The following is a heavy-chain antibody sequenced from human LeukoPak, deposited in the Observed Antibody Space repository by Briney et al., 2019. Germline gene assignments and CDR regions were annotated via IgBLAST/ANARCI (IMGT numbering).Heavy chain of an antibody. J-gene: IGHJ4*02. Sequence: GASVKVSCKACGYTFTSYGISWVRQAPGQGLEWMGWISTYNGNTNFAQKLQGRVTMTTDTSTSTAYMELRSLRSDDTAVYYCARDLSLWFGESDESLDYWGQGTLVTVSS. CDR1: GYTFTSYG. CDR3: ARDLSLWFGESDESLDY. V-gene: IGHV1-18*01. D-gene: IGHD3-10*01. CDR2: ISTYNGNT.